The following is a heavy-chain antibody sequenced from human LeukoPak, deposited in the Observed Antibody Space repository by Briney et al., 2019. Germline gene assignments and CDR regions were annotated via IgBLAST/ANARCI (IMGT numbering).Heavy chain of an antibody. CDR1: GFTFNNYD. J-gene: IGHJ4*02. Sequence: GGPPRLSCAASGFTFNNYDMRWLRQAPGKGLEWLSSISTSGGSTYYADSVKGRFTISRDNSKSALFLQMNSLRGDDTAVYYCARGSSQLAYWGQGTLATASS. D-gene: IGHD3-16*01. CDR3: ARGSSQLAY. V-gene: IGHV3-23*01. CDR2: ISTSGGST.